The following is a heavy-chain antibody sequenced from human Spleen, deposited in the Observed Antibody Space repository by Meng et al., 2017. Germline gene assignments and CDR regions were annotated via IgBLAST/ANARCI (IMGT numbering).Heavy chain of an antibody. CDR1: GGIFSNPV. V-gene: IGHV1-69*05. CDR3: ARKDGNCITITCYSLDY. CDR2: INGVFGTT. J-gene: IGHJ4*02. Sequence: SVKVSCKAPGGIFSNPVVGWVRQAPGQGLEWTGGINGVFGTTNYAQKFQGRVTITTDESTSPVYMELARLTSEDTAVYFCARKDGNCITITCYSLDYWGQGTLVTVSS. D-gene: IGHD2-15*01.